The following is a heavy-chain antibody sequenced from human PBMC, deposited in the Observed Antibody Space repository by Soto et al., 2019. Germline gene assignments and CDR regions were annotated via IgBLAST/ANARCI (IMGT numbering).Heavy chain of an antibody. V-gene: IGHV4-30-4*01. CDR1: GDSISSADYF. D-gene: IGHD3-16*01. Sequence: SETLSLTCSVSGDSISSADYFWTWIRQSPGKGLEWMGYIFHSGTTYYNPSLKGRLRISIENSKNQFSLKLNSVTAADTAVYYCAREGGDGVDYWGQGSLVTVSS. CDR2: IFHSGTT. CDR3: AREGGDGVDY. J-gene: IGHJ4*02.